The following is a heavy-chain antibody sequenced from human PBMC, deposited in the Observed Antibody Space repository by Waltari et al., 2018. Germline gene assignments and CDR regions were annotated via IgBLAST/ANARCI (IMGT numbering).Heavy chain of an antibody. D-gene: IGHD2-2*01. J-gene: IGHJ6*02. CDR3: ASKMRSCTWNFYYHGLDV. Sequence: QVQLVQSGEEVKKPGSWVKVQCKGSGGTFSSSSSSWVGEAPGRGLGWVGGIITISGATNYAQTLSDRVTFTADESACTAYMEVNSLSSEATAGYFCASKMRSCTWNFYYHGLDVWGQGTPVTVSS. V-gene: IGHV1-69*01. CDR1: GGTFSSSS. CDR2: IITISGAT.